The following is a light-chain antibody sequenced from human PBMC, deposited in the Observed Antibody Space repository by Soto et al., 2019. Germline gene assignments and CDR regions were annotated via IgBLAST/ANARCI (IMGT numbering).Light chain of an antibody. CDR1: SSDVGSYNL. CDR3: CSYAGSSTWV. CDR2: EGS. Sequence: QSVLTQPASVSGSPGQSITISCTGTSSDVGSYNLVSWYQQHPGKAPKLMIYEGSKRPSGVSNRFSGSKSGNTASLTNSGLQAEDEADSYCCSYAGSSTWVFGGGTKVTVL. J-gene: IGLJ3*02. V-gene: IGLV2-23*01.